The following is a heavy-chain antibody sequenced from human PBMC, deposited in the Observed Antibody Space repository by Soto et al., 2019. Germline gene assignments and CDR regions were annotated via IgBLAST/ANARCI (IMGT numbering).Heavy chain of an antibody. Sequence: RLSCAASGFTFSSYEMNWVRQAPGKGLEWVSYISSSGSTIYYADSVKGRFTISRDNAKNSLYLQMNSLRAEDTAVYYCARQGGYCSGGSCCWGQGTLVTVSS. D-gene: IGHD2-15*01. CDR2: ISSSGSTI. J-gene: IGHJ4*02. CDR3: ARQGGYCSGGSCC. CDR1: GFTFSSYE. V-gene: IGHV3-48*03.